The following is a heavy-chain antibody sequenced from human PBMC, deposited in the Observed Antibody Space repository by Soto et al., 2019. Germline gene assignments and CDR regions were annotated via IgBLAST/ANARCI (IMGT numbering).Heavy chain of an antibody. Sequence: QVRLVESGGGVVQPGRSLRLSCAASGFNFGVFGMHWVRQAPGKGLEWLSVLSYAGSEEYYADSVRGRFTISRDNSKNTLFLQVDSLRVDDTGVDYCAITRRSSLLEVAGPGFESWGQGTLVTVS. CDR2: LSYAGSEE. V-gene: IGHV3-30*03. CDR3: AITRRSSLLEVAGPGFES. D-gene: IGHD6-19*01. J-gene: IGHJ4*02. CDR1: GFNFGVFG.